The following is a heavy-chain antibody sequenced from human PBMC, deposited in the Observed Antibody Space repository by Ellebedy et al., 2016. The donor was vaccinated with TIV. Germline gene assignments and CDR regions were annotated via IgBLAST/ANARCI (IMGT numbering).Heavy chain of an antibody. CDR1: GYSFTSYW. CDR2: IDPSDSHT. J-gene: IGHJ6*02. V-gene: IGHV5-10-1*01. D-gene: IGHD5-12*01. Sequence: GESLKISCKGSGYSFTSYWITWVRQMPGKGLEWMGRIDPSDSHTNYSPSFQGHVTISADKSISTVYLQWSGLKASDSATYYCARPVGGEGDIVATKGYYGLDVWGQGTTVTVSS. CDR3: ARPVGGEGDIVATKGYYGLDV.